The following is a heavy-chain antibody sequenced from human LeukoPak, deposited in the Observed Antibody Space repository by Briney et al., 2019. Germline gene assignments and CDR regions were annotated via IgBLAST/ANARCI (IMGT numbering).Heavy chain of an antibody. CDR3: ARGFLNYYDSSGYRYFDL. CDR1: GFTFDDYA. D-gene: IGHD3-22*01. J-gene: IGHJ2*01. CDR2: ISWNSGSI. V-gene: IGHV3-9*01. Sequence: SGGSLRLSCAASGFTFDDYAMHWVRQAPGKGLEWVSGISWNSGSIGYADSVKGRFTISRDNAKNSLYLQMNSLRSEDTAVYYCARGFLNYYDSSGYRYFDLWGRGTLVTVSS.